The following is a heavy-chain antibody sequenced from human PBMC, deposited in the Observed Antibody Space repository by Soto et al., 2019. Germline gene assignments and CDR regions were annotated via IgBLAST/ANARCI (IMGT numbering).Heavy chain of an antibody. V-gene: IGHV3-74*03. CDR2: ISNDETNVIT. J-gene: IGHJ4*02. D-gene: IGHD6-25*01. Sequence: PGGSLRLSCAASGLTLSRYWMHWVRQAPGKGLMWVSKISNDETNVITAYAGSVKGRFTISRDDAKNTLYLQMNSVRPEDTALYYCASLSAPVDFWGQGAQVTVSS. CDR1: GLTLSRYW. CDR3: ASLSAPVDF.